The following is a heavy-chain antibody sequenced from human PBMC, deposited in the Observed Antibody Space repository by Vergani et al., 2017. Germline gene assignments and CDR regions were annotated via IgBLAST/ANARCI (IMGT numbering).Heavy chain of an antibody. J-gene: IGHJ4*02. CDR3: ARDIGRRRRDGYNSGGY. CDR2: IWYDGSNK. CDR1: GFTFSSYG. Sequence: QVQLVESGGGVVQPGRSLRLSCAASGFTFSSYGMHWVRQAPGKGLEWVAVIWYDGSNKYYADSVKGRFTISRDNSKNTLYLQMNRLRAEDTAVYYCARDIGRRRRDGYNSGGYWGQGTLVTVSS. V-gene: IGHV3-33*01. D-gene: IGHD5-24*01.